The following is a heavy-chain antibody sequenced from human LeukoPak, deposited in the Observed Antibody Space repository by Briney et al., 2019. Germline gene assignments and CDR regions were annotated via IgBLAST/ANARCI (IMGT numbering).Heavy chain of an antibody. V-gene: IGHV1-69*13. CDR1: GGTFSSYA. CDR2: IIPIFGTA. D-gene: IGHD5-24*01. J-gene: IGHJ6*02. CDR3: AREDVEARATYDHYYGKDV. Sequence: SVKVSCKASGGTFSSYAISWVRQAPGQGLEWMGGIIPIFGTANYAQKFQGRVTITADESTSTAYMELSSLRSEDTAVYYCAREDVEARATYDHYYGKDVWGQGTTVTVSS.